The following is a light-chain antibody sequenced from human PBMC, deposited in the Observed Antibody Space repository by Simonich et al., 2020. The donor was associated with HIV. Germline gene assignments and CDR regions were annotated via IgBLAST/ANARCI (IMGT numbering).Light chain of an antibody. V-gene: IGLV2-8*01. CDR3: SSYAGSSTLV. CDR2: DVS. CDR1: SSDVGGYNS. Sequence: QSALTQPASVSGSPGQSITISCTGTSSDVGGYNSVSWFQQHPGKATKLMIYDVSKRPSGVPDRFSGSKSGNTASLTVSGLQTEDEADYYCSSYAGSSTLVFGGGTKLAVL. J-gene: IGLJ3*02.